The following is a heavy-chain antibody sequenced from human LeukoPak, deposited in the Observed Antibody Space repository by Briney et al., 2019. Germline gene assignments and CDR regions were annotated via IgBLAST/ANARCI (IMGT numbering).Heavy chain of an antibody. CDR3: ARGGLGAFDI. CDR2: ISSSSSYI. V-gene: IGHV3-21*01. J-gene: IGHJ3*02. D-gene: IGHD6-19*01. Sequence: PGGALRLSCAASGFTFSSYSMNWVRQAPGKGLEWVSSISSSSSYIYYADSVKGRFTISRDNAKNSLYLQMNSLRAEDTAVYYCARGGLGAFDIWGQGTMVTVSS. CDR1: GFTFSSYS.